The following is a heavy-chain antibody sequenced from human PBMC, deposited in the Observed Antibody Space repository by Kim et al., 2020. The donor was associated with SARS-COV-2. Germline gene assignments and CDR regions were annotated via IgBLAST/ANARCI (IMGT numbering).Heavy chain of an antibody. Sequence: SETLSLTCTVSGGSISSYYWSWIRQPAGKGLEWIGRIYTSGSTNYNPSLKSRVTMSVDTSKNQFSLKLSSVTAADTAVYYCARAGTDIIRFELGIYYYYYMDVWGKGTTVTVSS. V-gene: IGHV4-4*07. CDR2: IYTSGST. D-gene: IGHD3-3*01. CDR1: GGSISSYY. J-gene: IGHJ6*03. CDR3: ARAGTDIIRFELGIYYYYYMDV.